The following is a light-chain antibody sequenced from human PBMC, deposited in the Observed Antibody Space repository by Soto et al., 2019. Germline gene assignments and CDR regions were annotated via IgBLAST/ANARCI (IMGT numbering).Light chain of an antibody. J-gene: IGLJ1*01. CDR3: SSYTSSSPYV. CDR1: SSDVGVYKY. Sequence: SALTQPASVSGSPGESITISCTGTSSDVGVYKYVSWYQQHPGNAPKLMIYDVTNRPSGVSNRFSGSKSGNTASLTISGLQAEDEADYYCSSYTSSSPYVFGTGTKVTVL. CDR2: DVT. V-gene: IGLV2-14*01.